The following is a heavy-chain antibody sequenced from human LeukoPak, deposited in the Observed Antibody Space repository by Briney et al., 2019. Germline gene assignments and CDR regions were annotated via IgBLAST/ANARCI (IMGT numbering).Heavy chain of an antibody. J-gene: IGHJ4*02. V-gene: IGHV4-59*01. CDR3: ARVGYYDSRLPDY. CDR2: THNSGGT. D-gene: IGHD3-22*01. Sequence: SETLSLICTVFGGSISTYYLTWFRQPPGKGLEWIGHTHNSGGTNYNPSLKSRVTISGDSSENQSSLKLTSVTAADTAVYYCARVGYYDSRLPDYWGQGTLVTVSS. CDR1: GGSISTYY.